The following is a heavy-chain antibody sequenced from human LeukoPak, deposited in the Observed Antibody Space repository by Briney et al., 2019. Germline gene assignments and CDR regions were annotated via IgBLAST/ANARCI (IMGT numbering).Heavy chain of an antibody. J-gene: IGHJ4*02. Sequence: GGSLRLSCAASGFTLSSYAMSWVRQAPGKGLEWVSAISGSGGSTYYADSVKGRFTISRDNSENTLYLQMNSLRAEDTAVYYCAKLKAGAMGYWGQGTLVTVSS. CDR3: AKLKAGAMGY. V-gene: IGHV3-23*01. CDR2: ISGSGGST. D-gene: IGHD1-26*01. CDR1: GFTLSSYA.